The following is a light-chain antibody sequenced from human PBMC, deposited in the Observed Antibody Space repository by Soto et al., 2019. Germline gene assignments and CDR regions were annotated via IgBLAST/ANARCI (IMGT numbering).Light chain of an antibody. CDR2: GES. CDR1: QSVNSH. CDR3: QQYNNWPLT. J-gene: IGKJ4*01. V-gene: IGKV3D-15*01. Sequence: EIVMTQSPASLSVSPGESVTLSCRASQSVNSHLAWYQQKPGQAPRLLILGESTRATGTPARFSGSGSGTDFTLTISSLQSEDFAVYYCQQYNNWPLTVGGGTKVEIK.